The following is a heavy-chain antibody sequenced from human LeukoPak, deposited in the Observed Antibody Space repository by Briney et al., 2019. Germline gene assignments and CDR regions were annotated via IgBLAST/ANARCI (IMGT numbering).Heavy chain of an antibody. J-gene: IGHJ4*02. V-gene: IGHV3-48*01. CDR3: AKVGVGATSY. CDR1: GFSFSYYG. D-gene: IGHD1-26*01. CDR2: IHERGSPI. Sequence: GGSLRLSCAASGFSFSYYGMNWVRQAPGKGLEWISYIHERGSPIYYADSVKGRFTISRDNSKNTLYLQMNSLRAEDTAVYYCAKVGVGATSYWGQGTLVTVSS.